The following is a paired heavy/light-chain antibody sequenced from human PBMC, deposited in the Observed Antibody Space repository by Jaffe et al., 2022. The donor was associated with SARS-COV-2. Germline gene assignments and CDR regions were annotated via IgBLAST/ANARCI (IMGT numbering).Heavy chain of an antibody. CDR1: GFTFSTYG. D-gene: IGHD2-2*01. CDR3: ARDLWPKYCSSISCSTFDY. Sequence: QVQLVESGGGVVQPGKSLRLSCAASGFTFSTYGFHWVRQAPGKGLEWVAVVWHDGSKEFYASSVKGRFAVSKDSSKNRIYLQMNSLRVEDSAVYYCARDLWPKYCSSISCSTFDYWGQGTLVTVSS. J-gene: IGHJ4*02. CDR2: VWHDGSKE. V-gene: IGHV3-33*01.
Light chain of an antibody. V-gene: IGLV1-44*01. CDR2: SDD. CDR1: SSNVGNNA. Sequence: QSVLTQPPSVSATPGQRVTISCSGSSSNVGNNAVNWYQQLPGAAPKLLIYSDDQRPSGVPDRFSGSKSGTSASLAISGLQSDDEAYYSCASRDDILNEWVFGGGTKLTVL. J-gene: IGLJ3*02. CDR3: ASRDDILNEWV.